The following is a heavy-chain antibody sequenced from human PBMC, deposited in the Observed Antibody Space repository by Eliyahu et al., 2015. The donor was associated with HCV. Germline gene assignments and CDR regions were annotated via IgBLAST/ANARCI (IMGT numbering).Heavy chain of an antibody. CDR1: GGSISSYY. CDR2: IYYSGST. D-gene: IGHD6-13*01. V-gene: IGHV4-59*01. J-gene: IGHJ4*02. Sequence: QVQLQESGPGLVKPSETLSLTCTVSGGSISSYYWSWIRQPPGKGLEWIGYIYYSGSTNYNPPLKSRVTISVDTSKNQFSLKLSSVTAADTAVYYCARVRMHHSSSWYQFADYWGQGTLVTVSS. CDR3: ARVRMHHSSSWYQFADY.